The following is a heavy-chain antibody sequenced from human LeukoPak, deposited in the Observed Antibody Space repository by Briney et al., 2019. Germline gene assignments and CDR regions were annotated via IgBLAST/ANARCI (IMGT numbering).Heavy chain of an antibody. CDR1: GGSFSGYY. V-gene: IGHV4-34*01. J-gene: IGHJ3*02. CDR3: GRFSLGYDAFDI. CDR2: INHRGST. D-gene: IGHD3-22*01. Sequence: SETPSLTCADYGGSFSGYYWNWIRQPPGKGLEWIGEINHRGSTNNNPSLKSRVTISVDTSKNQFSLKLSSVTAADTAVYYCGRFSLGYDAFDIWGQGTMVTVSS.